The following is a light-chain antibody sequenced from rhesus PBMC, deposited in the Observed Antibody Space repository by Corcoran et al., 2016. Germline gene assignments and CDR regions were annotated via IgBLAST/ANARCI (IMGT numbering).Light chain of an antibody. CDR3: QQYKGYPLT. Sequence: DIQMTQSPSSLSASVGDTVTITCRASQGISSYLNWFQQKPGKAPKLLIYAATHLQSGVPSRFSGSGSGTDFTLTISSLQPEDFATYYCQQYKGYPLTFGGGTKVEIK. V-gene: IGKV1-28*02. CDR2: AAT. CDR1: QGISSY. J-gene: IGKJ4*01.